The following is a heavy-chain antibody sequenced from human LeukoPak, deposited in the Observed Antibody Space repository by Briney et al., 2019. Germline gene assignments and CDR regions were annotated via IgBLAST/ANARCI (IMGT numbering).Heavy chain of an antibody. D-gene: IGHD3-10*02. Sequence: GGSLRLSCAASGFTFSSYSMNWVRQAPGKGLEWVSSITSSSTYIYYADSLKGRFTISRDNAKNSLYLQMNSLRAEDTAVYYCAELGITMIGGVWGKGTTVTISS. V-gene: IGHV3-21*01. CDR2: ITSSSTYI. CDR1: GFTFSSYS. CDR3: AELGITMIGGV. J-gene: IGHJ6*04.